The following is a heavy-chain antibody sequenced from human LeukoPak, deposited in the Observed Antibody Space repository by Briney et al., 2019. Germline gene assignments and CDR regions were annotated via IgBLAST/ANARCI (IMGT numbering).Heavy chain of an antibody. CDR2: ISGSGGST. CDR1: GFTFSNYA. J-gene: IGHJ4*02. CDR3: AKAGQTTGYSSSSFY. D-gene: IGHD6-13*01. V-gene: IGHV3-23*01. Sequence: GGSLRLSCAASGFTFSNYAMSWVRQAPGKGLEWVSAISGSGGSTYYADSVKGRFTISRDNSKNALYLQMNSLRAEDTAVYYCAKAGQTTGYSSSSFYWGQGTLVTVSS.